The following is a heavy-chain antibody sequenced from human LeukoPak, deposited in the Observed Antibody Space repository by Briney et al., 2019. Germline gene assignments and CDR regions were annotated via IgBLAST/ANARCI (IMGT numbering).Heavy chain of an antibody. CDR3: ARWSSTSCYDY. CDR1: GFTFSNAW. V-gene: IGHV3-64*01. CDR2: ISTDGGSP. D-gene: IGHD2-2*01. J-gene: IGHJ4*02. Sequence: GGSLRLSCAASGFTFSNAWMNWVRQAPGKGLEYVSAISTDGGSPYYANSVKGRFTISRDNSKNTLYLQMGSLRAEDMAVYYCARWSSTSCYDYWGQGTLVTVSS.